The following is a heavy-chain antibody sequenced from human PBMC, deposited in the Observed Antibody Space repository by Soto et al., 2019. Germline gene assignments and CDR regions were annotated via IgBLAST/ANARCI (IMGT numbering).Heavy chain of an antibody. CDR3: AREPNYFDY. J-gene: IGHJ4*02. CDR1: GYTFTSYG. Sequence: QVQLVQSGAEVKKPGASVKVSCKASGYTFTSYGTSWVRQAPGQGLEWMGWISASNGNTKYAQKIQGRVTMPTDTSTSTADMELRSLRSDDTAVYYCAREPNYFDYWGQGTLVSVSS. V-gene: IGHV1-18*01. CDR2: ISASNGNT.